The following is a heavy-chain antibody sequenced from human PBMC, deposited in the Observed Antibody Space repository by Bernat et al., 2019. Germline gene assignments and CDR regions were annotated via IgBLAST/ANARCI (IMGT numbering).Heavy chain of an antibody. CDR1: GFTFSSYS. Sequence: EVQLVESGGGLVKPGGSLRLSCAASGFTFSSYSMNWVRQAPGKGLEWVSSISSSSSYIYYADSVKGRFTISRDNAKNSLYLQMNSLRAEDTAVYYCVRGVSIKPRALHYYYYYGMDVWGQGTTVTVSS. CDR2: ISSSSSYI. J-gene: IGHJ6*02. V-gene: IGHV3-21*01. CDR3: VRGVSIKPRALHYYYYYGMDV. D-gene: IGHD3-10*01.